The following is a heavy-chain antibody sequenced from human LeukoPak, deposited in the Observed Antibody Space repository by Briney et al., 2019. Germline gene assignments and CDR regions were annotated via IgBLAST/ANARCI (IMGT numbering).Heavy chain of an antibody. Sequence: SETLSLTCAVYGGSFSGYYWSWIRQPPGKGLEWIGEINHSGSTNYNPSLKSRVTISVDTSKNQFSLKLSSVTAADTAVYYCARGSGEGTIFGVVSFDYCGQGTLVTVSS. CDR3: ARGSGEGTIFGVVSFDY. CDR2: INHSGST. V-gene: IGHV4-34*01. J-gene: IGHJ4*02. D-gene: IGHD3-3*01. CDR1: GGSFSGYY.